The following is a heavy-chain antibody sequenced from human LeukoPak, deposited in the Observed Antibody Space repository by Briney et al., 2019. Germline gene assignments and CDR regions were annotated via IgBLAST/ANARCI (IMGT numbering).Heavy chain of an antibody. J-gene: IGHJ4*02. CDR1: GGSISSGTYY. CDR3: AKDRYSSTTCSPDY. V-gene: IGHV4-30-2*01. D-gene: IGHD2-2*01. Sequence: PSETLSLTCTVSGGSISSGTYYWTWIRQPPGKDLEWVGYIRHSGSTYYKPSLKSRVIMSVDRSKNQFSLNLSSVTAADTAVYYCAKDRYSSTTCSPDYWGQGTLVTVSS. CDR2: IRHSGST.